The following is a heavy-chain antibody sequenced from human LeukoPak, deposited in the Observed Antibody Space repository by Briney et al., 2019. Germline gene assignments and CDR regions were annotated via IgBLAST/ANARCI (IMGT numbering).Heavy chain of an antibody. V-gene: IGHV6-1*01. CDR2: TYYRSKWYN. Sequence: SQTLSLTCAISGDSVSSNSAAWHWIRQSPSRGLEWLGRTYYRSKWYNDYALSLKSRITIKSDTSRNQFSLQLNSVTPDDSAVYYCARGVSSSRGDWLDPWGQGTLVTVSS. CDR3: ARGVSSSRGDWLDP. J-gene: IGHJ5*02. CDR1: GDSVSSNSAA. D-gene: IGHD6-13*01.